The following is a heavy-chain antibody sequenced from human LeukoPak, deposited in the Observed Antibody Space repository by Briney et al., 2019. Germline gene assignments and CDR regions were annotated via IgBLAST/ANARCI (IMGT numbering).Heavy chain of an antibody. CDR3: ARGQWLALRGVDY. CDR1: GFTFSSYW. D-gene: IGHD6-19*01. V-gene: IGHV3-74*01. Sequence: GGSLRLSCAASGFTFSSYWMHWVRQAPGKGLVWVSRINGDGSSTNYADSVKGRFTISRDNAKNTLYLQMNSLRAEDTAVYYCARGQWLALRGVDYWGQGTLVTVSS. CDR2: INGDGSST. J-gene: IGHJ4*02.